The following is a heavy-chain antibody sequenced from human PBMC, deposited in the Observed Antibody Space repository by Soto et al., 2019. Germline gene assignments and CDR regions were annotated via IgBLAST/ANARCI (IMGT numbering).Heavy chain of an antibody. CDR3: ARVGCSCSTARCFAFFDS. D-gene: IGHD2-2*01. Sequence: EVQVVESGGGLVKPGGSLRLSCAASGFAFSPYGRNWVRQAPGKGLEWVSSISSGGDYIFYADSVKGRLTISRDNAKNSLDLQMNSLRAEDAAVYYCARVGCSCSTARCFAFFDSWGQGTLVTVSS. J-gene: IGHJ4*02. CDR1: GFAFSPYG. CDR2: ISSGGDYI. V-gene: IGHV3-21*06.